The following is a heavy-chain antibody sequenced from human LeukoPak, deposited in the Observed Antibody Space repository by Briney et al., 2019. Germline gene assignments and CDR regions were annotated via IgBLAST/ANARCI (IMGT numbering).Heavy chain of an antibody. Sequence: GGSLRLSCAASGFTFSTYAMIWVRQAPGKGLDWVSGITGNGGSTYYADSVKGRFTISRDNSKNTRHLQMDSLRAEDTAIYYCAKESSQWLVPYWGRGTLVTVSS. V-gene: IGHV3-23*01. J-gene: IGHJ4*02. CDR2: ITGNGGST. CDR3: AKESSQWLVPY. CDR1: GFTFSTYA. D-gene: IGHD6-19*01.